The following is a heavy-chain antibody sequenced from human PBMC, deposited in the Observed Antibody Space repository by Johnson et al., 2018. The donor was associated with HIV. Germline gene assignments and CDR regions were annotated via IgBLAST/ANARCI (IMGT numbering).Heavy chain of an antibody. CDR3: AKDLRTVKAFDI. CDR1: GFTFSRYA. V-gene: IGHV3-30-3*01. CDR2: ISYDGSNK. Sequence: QVQLAESGGGGVQPGRSLRLSCAASGFTFSRYAMHWVRKAPGKGLEWVAVISYDGSNKNNEDSAKGRFTISRDNSKNTLYLQMNSLRAEDTAVYYCAKDLRTVKAFDIWGQGTMVTVSS. J-gene: IGHJ3*02. D-gene: IGHD4-17*01.